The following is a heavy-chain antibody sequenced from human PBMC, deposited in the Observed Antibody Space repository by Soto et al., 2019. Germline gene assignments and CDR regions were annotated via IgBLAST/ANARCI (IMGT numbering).Heavy chain of an antibody. Sequence: GGSLRFSCAASGFTFSSYAMSWVRQAPGKGLEWVSAISGSGGSTYYADSVKGRFTISRDNSKNTLYLQMNSLRAEDTAVYYCAKVSSKQQWLRSGFDPWGQGTLVTVSS. CDR3: AKVSSKQQWLRSGFDP. CDR2: ISGSGGST. V-gene: IGHV3-23*01. J-gene: IGHJ5*02. CDR1: GFTFSSYA. D-gene: IGHD6-19*01.